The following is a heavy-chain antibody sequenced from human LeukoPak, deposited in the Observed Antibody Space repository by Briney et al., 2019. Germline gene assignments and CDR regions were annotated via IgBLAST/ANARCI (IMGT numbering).Heavy chain of an antibody. CDR2: ISWNSGSI. Sequence: PGRSLRLSCAASGFTFDDYAVHWVRQAPGKGLEWVSGISWNSGSIGYADSVKGRFTISRDNAKNSLYLQMNSLRAEDTALYYCAKGLEKPLDYYYYMDVWGKGTTVTVSS. CDR1: GFTFDDYA. V-gene: IGHV3-9*01. D-gene: IGHD6-6*01. CDR3: AKGLEKPLDYYYYMDV. J-gene: IGHJ6*03.